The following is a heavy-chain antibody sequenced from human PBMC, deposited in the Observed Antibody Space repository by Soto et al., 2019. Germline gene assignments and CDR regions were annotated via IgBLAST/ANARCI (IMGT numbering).Heavy chain of an antibody. CDR3: ARDALDCFGQWKLPGY. D-gene: IGHD1-26*01. Sequence: QVQLVESGGGVVQPGRSLRLSCAASGFTFSSYGMHWVRQAPGKGLEWVAVIWYDGSNKYYADSVKGRFTISRENSKNTLYLQMNSLRAEDTAVYYCARDALDCFGQWKLPGYWGQGTLVTVFS. J-gene: IGHJ4*02. V-gene: IGHV3-33*01. CDR1: GFTFSSYG. CDR2: IWYDGSNK.